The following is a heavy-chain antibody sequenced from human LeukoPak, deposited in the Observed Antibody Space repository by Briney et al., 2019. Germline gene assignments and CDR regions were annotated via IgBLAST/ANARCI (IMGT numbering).Heavy chain of an antibody. CDR2: IKQDGSEK. D-gene: IGHD2-2*01. CDR3: AREEGAAIGGPYYFDY. J-gene: IGHJ4*02. V-gene: IGHV3-7*03. CDR1: GFTFSSYW. Sequence: GGSLRLSCAPSGFTFSSYWMSWVRQAPGKGLEWVANIKQDGSEKYYVDSVKGRFTISRDNAKNSLYLQMNSLRAEDTAVYYCAREEGAAIGGPYYFDYWGQGTLVTVSS.